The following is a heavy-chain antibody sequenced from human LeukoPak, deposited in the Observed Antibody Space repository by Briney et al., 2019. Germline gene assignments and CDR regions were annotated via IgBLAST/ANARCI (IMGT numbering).Heavy chain of an antibody. CDR2: INHSGST. CDR3: ARAGSGWSNHFDY. V-gene: IGHV4-34*01. CDR1: GGSFSGYY. D-gene: IGHD6-19*01. Sequence: SETLSLTCAVYGGSFSGYYWSWIRQPPGKGLEWIGEINHSGSTNYNPSLKSRVTISVDTSKNQFSLKLSSVTAADTAVYYCARAGSGWSNHFDYWGQGTLVTVSS. J-gene: IGHJ4*02.